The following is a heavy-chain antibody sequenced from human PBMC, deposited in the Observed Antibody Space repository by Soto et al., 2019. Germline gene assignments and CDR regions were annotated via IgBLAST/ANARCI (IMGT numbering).Heavy chain of an antibody. V-gene: IGHV4-39*01. CDR1: GGSISSSSYY. CDR3: ARHIVRTVTHRTYYFAY. D-gene: IGHD4-4*01. CDR2: IYYSGST. J-gene: IGHJ4*02. Sequence: SETLSLTCTVSGGSISSSSYYWGWIRQPPGKGLEWIGSIYYSGSTYYNPSLKSRVTISVDTSKNQFSLKLSSVTAADTAVYYCARHIVRTVTHRTYYFAYWGQGTLVTVSS.